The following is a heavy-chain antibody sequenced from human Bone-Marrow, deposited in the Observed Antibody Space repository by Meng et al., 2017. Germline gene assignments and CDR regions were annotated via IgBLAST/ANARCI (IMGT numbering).Heavy chain of an antibody. V-gene: IGHV6-1*01. CDR1: GDSVSSNSAA. Sequence: SCAISGDSVSSNSAAWNRIRQSPSRGLEWLGRTYYRSKWYNDYAVSVKSRITINPGTSKNQFSLQLNSVTPEDTAVYYCARDGITMVRGVITIYWYFDLWGHGTLVTVSS. J-gene: IGHJ2*01. CDR2: TYYRSKWYN. D-gene: IGHD3-10*01. CDR3: ARDGITMVRGVITIYWYFDL.